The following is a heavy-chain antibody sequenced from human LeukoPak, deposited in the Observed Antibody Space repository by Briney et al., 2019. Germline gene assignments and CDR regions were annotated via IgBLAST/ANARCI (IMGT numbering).Heavy chain of an antibody. CDR3: ARLPPITMIVVVITTSWDY. V-gene: IGHV1-8*01. CDR1: GYTFTNHD. CDR2: MNPNSGNT. J-gene: IGHJ4*02. Sequence: ASVKVSCKASGYTFTNHDINWVRQATGQGLEWMGWMNPNSGNTGYAQKFQGRVTMTRDTSTSTAYMELSSQRSEDIDVYYCARLPPITMIVVVITTSWDYWGQGTLVTVSS. D-gene: IGHD3-22*01.